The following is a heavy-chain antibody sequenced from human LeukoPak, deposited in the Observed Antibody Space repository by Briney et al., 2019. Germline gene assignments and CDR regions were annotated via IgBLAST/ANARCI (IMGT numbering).Heavy chain of an antibody. D-gene: IGHD3-10*01. V-gene: IGHV4-39*01. Sequence: ASETLSLTCTVSGGSISSSSYYWGWIRQPPGKGLEWIGSIYYSGSTYYNPSLKSRVTISVDTSKNQFSLKLSSVTAADTAVYYCARHYYGSGSVVYFDYWGQGTLVTVSS. CDR2: IYYSGST. CDR1: GGSISSSSYY. J-gene: IGHJ4*02. CDR3: ARHYYGSGSVVYFDY.